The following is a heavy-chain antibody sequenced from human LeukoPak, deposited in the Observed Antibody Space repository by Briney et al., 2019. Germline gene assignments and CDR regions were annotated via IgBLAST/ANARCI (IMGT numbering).Heavy chain of an antibody. D-gene: IGHD1-26*01. CDR3: ARGGGSYYKNAFDI. CDR1: GYSISSGYY. J-gene: IGHJ3*02. Sequence: PSETLSRTCAVSGYSISSGYYWGWIRQPPGKGLEWIGSIYHSGSTYYNSSVKSRVTISGHTSKNQFSLKLSSVTAADTAVYYCARGGGSYYKNAFDIWGQGTMVTVSS. V-gene: IGHV4-38-2*01. CDR2: IYHSGST.